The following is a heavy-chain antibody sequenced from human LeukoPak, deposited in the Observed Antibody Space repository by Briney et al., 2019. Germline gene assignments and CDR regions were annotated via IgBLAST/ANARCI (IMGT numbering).Heavy chain of an antibody. Sequence: PGRSLRLSCAASGFTFSSYGMHWVRQAPGKGLEWVAVIWYDGSNKYYADSVKGRFTISRDNSKSTLYLQMNSLRAEDTAVYYCASWYQLPYYYYGMDVWGQGTTVTVSS. V-gene: IGHV3-33*01. D-gene: IGHD2-2*01. J-gene: IGHJ6*02. CDR3: ASWYQLPYYYYGMDV. CDR2: IWYDGSNK. CDR1: GFTFSSYG.